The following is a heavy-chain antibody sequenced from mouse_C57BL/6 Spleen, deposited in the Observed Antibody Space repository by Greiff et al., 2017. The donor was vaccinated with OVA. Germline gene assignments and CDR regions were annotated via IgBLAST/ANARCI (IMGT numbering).Heavy chain of an antibody. Sequence: EVQRVESGEGLVKPGGSLKLSCAASGFTFSSYAMSWVRQTPEKRLEWVAYISSGGDYIYYADTVKGRFTISRDNARNTLYLQMSSLKSEDTAMYYCTRENYGSSSFDVWGTGTTVTVSS. CDR2: ISSGGDYI. CDR3: TRENYGSSSFDV. CDR1: GFTFSSYA. D-gene: IGHD1-1*01. J-gene: IGHJ1*03. V-gene: IGHV5-9-1*02.